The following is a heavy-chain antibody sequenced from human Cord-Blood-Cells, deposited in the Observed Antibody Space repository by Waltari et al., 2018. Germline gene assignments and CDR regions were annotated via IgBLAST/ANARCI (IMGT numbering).Heavy chain of an antibody. Sequence: QVQLVESGGGVVQPGRSLRLPCAASGFTFSSYGMHWVRQAPGKGLEWVDVIWYDGSNKYYADSVEGRFTISRDNSKNTLYLQMNSLRAEDTAVYYCAREVLGGAFGAFDIWGQGTMVTVSS. J-gene: IGHJ3*02. CDR3: AREVLGGAFGAFDI. CDR2: IWYDGSNK. CDR1: GFTFSSYG. D-gene: IGHD3-3*02. V-gene: IGHV3-33*01.